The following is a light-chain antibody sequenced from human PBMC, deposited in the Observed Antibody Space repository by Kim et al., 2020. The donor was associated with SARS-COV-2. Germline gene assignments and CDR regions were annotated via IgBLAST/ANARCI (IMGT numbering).Light chain of an antibody. CDR1: SSNIESNY. CDR3: AAWDDSLSGVV. CDR2: RNN. J-gene: IGLJ2*01. V-gene: IGLV1-47*01. Sequence: QSVLNQPPSASGTPGQRVTISCSGSSSNIESNYVSWYQQLPGTAPKLLIYRNNLRPSGVPDRFSGSKSGTSASLVISGLRSEDEADYHCAAWDDSLSGVVFGGGTQLTVL.